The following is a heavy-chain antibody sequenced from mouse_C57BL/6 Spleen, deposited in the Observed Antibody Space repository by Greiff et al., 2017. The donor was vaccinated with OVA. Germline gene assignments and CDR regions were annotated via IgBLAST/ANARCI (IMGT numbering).Heavy chain of an antibody. V-gene: IGHV3-6*01. CDR1: GYSITSGYY. CDR2: ISYDGSN. CDR3: ANTYSNYEGDAMDY. J-gene: IGHJ4*01. D-gene: IGHD2-5*01. Sequence: EVQLQESGPGLVKPSQSLSLTCSVTGYSITSGYYWNWIRQFPGNKLEWMGYISYDGSNNYNPSLKNRISITRDTSKNQFFLKLNSVTTEDTATYYCANTYSNYEGDAMDYWGQGTSVTVSS.